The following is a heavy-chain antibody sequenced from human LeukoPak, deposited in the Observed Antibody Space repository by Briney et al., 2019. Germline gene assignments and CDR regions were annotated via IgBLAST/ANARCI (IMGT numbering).Heavy chain of an antibody. J-gene: IGHJ5*02. V-gene: IGHV4-59*08. CDR3: ARHVIYSGVYSYWFNP. CDR2: IYYGGST. Sequence: SETLSLTCTVSGGSITTYYWSWIRQPPGKGLEWIAFIYYGGSTNYNPSLKSRVAFSLGTSKNQFSLRLTSVTAADTAVYYCARHVIYSGVYSYWFNPWGLGTLVTVSS. D-gene: IGHD5-12*01. CDR1: GGSITTYY.